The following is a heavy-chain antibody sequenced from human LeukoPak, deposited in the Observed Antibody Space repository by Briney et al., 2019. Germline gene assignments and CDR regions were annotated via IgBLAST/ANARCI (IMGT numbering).Heavy chain of an antibody. J-gene: IGHJ4*02. CDR1: GGSFSGYY. CDR3: ARVDYYDSSGYLDY. V-gene: IGHV4-34*01. CDR2: INHSGST. D-gene: IGHD3-22*01. Sequence: SETLSLTCAVYGGSFSGYYWSWIRQPPGKGLEWIGEINHSGSTNYNPSLRSRVTISVDTSKNQFSLKLSSVTAADTAVYYCARVDYYDSSGYLDYWGQGTLVTVSS.